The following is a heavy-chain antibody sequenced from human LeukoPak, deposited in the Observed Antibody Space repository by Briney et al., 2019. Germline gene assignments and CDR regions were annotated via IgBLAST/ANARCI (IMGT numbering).Heavy chain of an antibody. Sequence: PGGSLRLSCSASGFTFSSYAMHWVRQTPGKGLEYVSAISSHGDNTYYADSVKGRFTISRDNSKNTLFLQMSSLRAEDTAVYYCVRGYSGYDDYWGQGTLVTVSS. D-gene: IGHD5-12*01. CDR2: ISSHGDNT. CDR3: VRGYSGYDDY. J-gene: IGHJ4*02. V-gene: IGHV3-64D*09. CDR1: GFTFSSYA.